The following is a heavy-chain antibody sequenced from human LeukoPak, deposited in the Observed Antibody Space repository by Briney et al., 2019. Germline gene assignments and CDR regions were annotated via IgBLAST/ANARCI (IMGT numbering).Heavy chain of an antibody. CDR1: GFTFSRYD. V-gene: IGHV3-13*01. CDR3: ARAYYDSSAYNNYYYYGMDV. D-gene: IGHD3-22*01. Sequence: PGGSLRLSCAASGFTFSRYDMHWVRQATGKGLEWVSAIGITGDTYYPGSVKGRFTISRENAKNSLYLQMNSLRAGDTAVYYCARAYYDSSAYNNYYYYGMDVWGQGTTVTVFS. J-gene: IGHJ6*02. CDR2: IGITGDT.